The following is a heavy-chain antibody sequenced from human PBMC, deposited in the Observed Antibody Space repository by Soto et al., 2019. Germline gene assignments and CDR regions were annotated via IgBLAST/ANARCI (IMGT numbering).Heavy chain of an antibody. J-gene: IGHJ4*02. CDR2: ITDTGGDA. CDR1: GLTFGSRA. CDR3: ARGSTDSYPGSRIFDF. V-gene: IGHV3-23*01. Sequence: GGSLRLSCVASGLTFGSRAMSWVRQAPGEGLQWVSTITDTGGDAKYADSVRGRFVISRDNSKKTLYLQMTSLTAEDSAMYFCARGSTDSYPGSRIFDFWGRGPLVTSPQ. D-gene: IGHD3-10*01.